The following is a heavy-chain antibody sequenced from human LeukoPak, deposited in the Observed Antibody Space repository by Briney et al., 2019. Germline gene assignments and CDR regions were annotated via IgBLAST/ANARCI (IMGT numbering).Heavy chain of an antibody. CDR1: GRTFSSYA. Sequence: GGSLRLSCAASGRTFSSYAMSWVRQAPGQGLEWVSVISGSGGSTYYADSVKGRFTISRDNSKNTLCLQMNSLRAEDTAVYYCAKVRGGGSGSYWIDYWGQGTLVTVSS. J-gene: IGHJ4*02. CDR2: ISGSGGST. V-gene: IGHV3-23*01. CDR3: AKVRGGGSGSYWIDY. D-gene: IGHD3-10*01.